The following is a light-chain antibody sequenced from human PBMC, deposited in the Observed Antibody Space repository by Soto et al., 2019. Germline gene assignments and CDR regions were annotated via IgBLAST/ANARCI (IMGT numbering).Light chain of an antibody. CDR1: SSDVGGYNY. CDR2: EVN. V-gene: IGLV2-8*01. Sequence: QSALTQPPSASGSPGQSVSISCTGTSSDVGGYNYVSWYQQHPGKAPKLMMYEVNKRHSGVPDRFSGSKSGNTASLTVSGLQAEDEADYYCSSYAGSSNVFGTGSKLTVL. J-gene: IGLJ1*01. CDR3: SSYAGSSNV.